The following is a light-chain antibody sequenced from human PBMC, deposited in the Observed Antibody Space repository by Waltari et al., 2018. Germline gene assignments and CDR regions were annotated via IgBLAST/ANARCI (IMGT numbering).Light chain of an antibody. CDR3: CSYAGSHYV. Sequence: QSALPQPASVSGSPGQSITIPCPGTSSDVGSYDLFSRYQQHTGKAPKIMIYEGSNRPSGVSNRFSGSKSGNTASLTISGLQAEDEADYYCCSYAGSHYVFGTGTKVSVL. J-gene: IGLJ1*01. V-gene: IGLV2-23*01. CDR1: SSDVGSYDL. CDR2: EGS.